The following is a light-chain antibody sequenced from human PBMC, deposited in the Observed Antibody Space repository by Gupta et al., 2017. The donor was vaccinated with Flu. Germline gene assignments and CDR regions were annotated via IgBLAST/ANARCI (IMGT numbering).Light chain of an antibody. V-gene: IGKV1-5*03. Sequence: DIQMTQSPSSLSASMGDRVTITCRASQNIFTWLAWYQRKPGKVPKLLIYKASNLKSGVPSRFSGSGSETDFTFTSSSQQHDDSANYYCQQDHGSWTFGQGTKVEIK. J-gene: IGKJ1*01. CDR3: QQDHGSWT. CDR1: QNIFTW. CDR2: KAS.